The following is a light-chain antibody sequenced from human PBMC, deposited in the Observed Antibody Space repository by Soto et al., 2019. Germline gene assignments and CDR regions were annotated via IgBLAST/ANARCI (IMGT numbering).Light chain of an antibody. CDR1: SSNIGNNY. CDR3: GTWDSSLSAVV. CDR2: DNE. J-gene: IGLJ2*01. V-gene: IGLV1-51*01. Sequence: QSVLTQPPSVSAAPGQKVTISCSGSSSNIGNNYVSWYQQLPGTAPKLLIDDNEKRPSGIPDRFSGSKSGTSATLGITGLQTGDEADYYCGTWDSSLSAVVFGGGTKVTVL.